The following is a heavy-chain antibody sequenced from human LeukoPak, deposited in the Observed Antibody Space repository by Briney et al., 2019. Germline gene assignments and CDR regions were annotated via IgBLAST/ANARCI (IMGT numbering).Heavy chain of an antibody. D-gene: IGHD2-2*02. V-gene: IGHV1-3*01. Sequence: ASVKVSCKASGYTFTSYAMHWVRQAPGQRLEWMGWINAGNGNTKYSQKFQGRVTITRDTSASTAYMELSSLRSEDTAVYYCAREGYCSSTSSYSRAGEDWFDPWGQGTLVTVSS. CDR2: INAGNGNT. CDR1: GYTFTSYA. J-gene: IGHJ5*02. CDR3: AREGYCSSTSSYSRAGEDWFDP.